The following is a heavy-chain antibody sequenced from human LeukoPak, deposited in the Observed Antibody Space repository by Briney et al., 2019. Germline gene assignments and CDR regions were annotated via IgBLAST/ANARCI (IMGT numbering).Heavy chain of an antibody. J-gene: IGHJ6*02. CDR1: GFIFNNYA. CDR3: ARALWSGPAYYGMDV. Sequence: GGSLRLSCAGSGFIFNNYAMHWVRQPPGKGLEWVSGISWNSGSIDYADSVKGRFTISRDNSKNTLYLQMNSLRAEDTAVYYCARALWSGPAYYGMDVWGQGTTVTVSS. D-gene: IGHD3-10*01. V-gene: IGHV3-9*01. CDR2: ISWNSGSI.